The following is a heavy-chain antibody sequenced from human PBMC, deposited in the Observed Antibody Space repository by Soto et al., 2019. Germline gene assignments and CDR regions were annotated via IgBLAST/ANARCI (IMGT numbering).Heavy chain of an antibody. CDR2: ISSSSSYI. D-gene: IGHD1-26*01. Sequence: GGSLRLSCAASGFTFSSYSMNRVRQAPGKGLEWVSSISSSSSYIYYADSVKGRFTISRDNAKNSLYLQMNSLRAEDTAVYYCARDHSGSYLYYYYYGMDVWGQGTTVTVSS. V-gene: IGHV3-21*01. CDR3: ARDHSGSYLYYYYYGMDV. CDR1: GFTFSSYS. J-gene: IGHJ6*02.